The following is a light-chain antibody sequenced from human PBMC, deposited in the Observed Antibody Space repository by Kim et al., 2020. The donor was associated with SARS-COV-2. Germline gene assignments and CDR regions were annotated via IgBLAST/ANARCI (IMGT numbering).Light chain of an antibody. CDR3: QAWDSSTVV. V-gene: IGLV3-1*01. Sequence: SESPGLNTSSTCSGETLGDKYACWYQKKPGQSPVLVIYQDSKRPTGIPERFSGSNSGNTATLTIGGTQAMDEADYYCQAWDSSTVVFGGGTQLTVL. J-gene: IGLJ2*01. CDR2: QDS. CDR1: TLGDKY.